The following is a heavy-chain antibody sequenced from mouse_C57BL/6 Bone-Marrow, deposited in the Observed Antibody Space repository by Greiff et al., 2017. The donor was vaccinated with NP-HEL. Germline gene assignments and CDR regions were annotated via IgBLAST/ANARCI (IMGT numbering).Heavy chain of an antibody. Sequence: VQLKESGGGLVQPGGSMKLSCAASGFTFSDAWMDWVRQSPEKGLEWVAEIRNKANNHATYYAESVKGRFTISRDDSKSSVYLQMNSLRAEDTGIYYCTRGYYGKGSFDFDYWGQGTTLTVSS. D-gene: IGHD2-1*01. V-gene: IGHV6-6*01. CDR2: IRNKANNHAT. CDR3: TRGYYGKGSFDFDY. CDR1: GFTFSDAW. J-gene: IGHJ2*01.